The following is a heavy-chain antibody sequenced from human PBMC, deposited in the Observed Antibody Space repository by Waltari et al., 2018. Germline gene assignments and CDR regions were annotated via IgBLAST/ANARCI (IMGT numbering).Heavy chain of an antibody. CDR1: GYTFTGYY. V-gene: IGHV1-2*06. CDR2: INHNSGGT. Sequence: QVQLVQSGAEVKKPGASVKVSCKASGYTFTGYYMHWVRQAPGQGLEWMGRINHNSGGTNYAQKFQGRVTMTRDTSISTAYMELSRLRSDDTAVYYCARDPIAAAGTDWFDPWGQGTLVTVSS. CDR3: ARDPIAAAGTDWFDP. D-gene: IGHD6-13*01. J-gene: IGHJ5*02.